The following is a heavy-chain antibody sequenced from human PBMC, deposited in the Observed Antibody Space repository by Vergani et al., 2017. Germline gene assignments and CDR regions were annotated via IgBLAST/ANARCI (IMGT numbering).Heavy chain of an antibody. CDR3: ARANYYGSGSYPLGYYYGMDV. CDR1: GGTFSSYA. CDR2: IIPIFGTA. Sequence: QVQLVQSGAEVKKPGSSVKVSCKASGGTFSSYAISWVRQAPGQGLEWMGRIIPIFGTANYAQKFQGRVTITADESTTTAYMALSSLRSEDTAMYYCARANYYGSGSYPLGYYYGMDVWGQGTTVTVSS. V-gene: IGHV1-69*13. J-gene: IGHJ6*02. D-gene: IGHD3-10*01.